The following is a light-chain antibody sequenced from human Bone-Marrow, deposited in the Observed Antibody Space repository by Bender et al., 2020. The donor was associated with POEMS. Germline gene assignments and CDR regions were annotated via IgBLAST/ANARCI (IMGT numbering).Light chain of an antibody. Sequence: QSALTQPPSASGSPGQSVTISCTGTSSDVGGYNYVSWYQHHPGKAPKLMIYEVSKRPSGVPDRFSGSKSGNTASLTVSGLQAEDEADYYCCSYAGSTTVFGGGTELTVL. CDR1: SSDVGGYNY. J-gene: IGLJ2*01. CDR3: CSYAGSTTV. V-gene: IGLV2-8*01. CDR2: EVS.